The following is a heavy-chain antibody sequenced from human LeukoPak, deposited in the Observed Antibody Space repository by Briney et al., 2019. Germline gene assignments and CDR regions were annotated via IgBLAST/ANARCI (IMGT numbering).Heavy chain of an antibody. CDR1: GGSISSGDYY. CDR3: ARVRRYGIYFDY. CDR2: IYYSGST. D-gene: IGHD4-23*01. V-gene: IGHV4-30-4*08. J-gene: IGHJ4*02. Sequence: SETLSLTCTVSGGSISSGDYYWSWIRQPPGKGLESIGYIYYSGSTYYNPSLKSRVTISVDTSKNQFSLKLSSVTAADTAVYYCARVRRYGIYFDYWGQGTLVTVSS.